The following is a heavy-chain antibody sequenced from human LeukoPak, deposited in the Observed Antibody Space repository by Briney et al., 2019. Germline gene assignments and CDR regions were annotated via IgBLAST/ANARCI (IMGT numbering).Heavy chain of an antibody. CDR3: ARDAAAYYDFWSGYRNGLHPGY. CDR2: INPNSGGT. J-gene: IGHJ4*02. CDR1: GYTFTGYY. Sequence: GASVKVSCKASGYTFTGYYMHWVRQAPGQGLEWMGWINPNSGGTNYAQKFQGRVTMTRDTSISTAYMELSRLRSDDTAVYYCARDAAAYYDFWSGYRNGLHPGYWGQGTLVTVSS. D-gene: IGHD3-3*01. V-gene: IGHV1-2*02.